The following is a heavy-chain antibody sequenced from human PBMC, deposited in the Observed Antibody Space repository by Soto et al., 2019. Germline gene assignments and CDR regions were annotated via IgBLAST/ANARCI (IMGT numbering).Heavy chain of an antibody. Sequence: QVHLVQSGAEVKKPGASVKLSCKASGYTFTSNYLYWVRQAPGQGLEWMGMINPSDSSTTYARNSQGRVTMTRDTSTSTVYMEVTRLRSEDTAVYYYARGSSNWLWYFDLWGRGTLVTVSS. V-gene: IGHV1-46*03. D-gene: IGHD6-13*01. CDR3: ARGSSNWLWYFDL. CDR2: INPSDSST. CDR1: GYTFTSNY. J-gene: IGHJ2*01.